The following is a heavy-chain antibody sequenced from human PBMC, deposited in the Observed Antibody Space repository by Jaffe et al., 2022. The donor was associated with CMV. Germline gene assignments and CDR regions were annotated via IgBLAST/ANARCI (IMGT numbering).Heavy chain of an antibody. CDR1: GFTFSSYW. D-gene: IGHD3-10*01. CDR2: IKQDGSEK. Sequence: EVQLVESGGGLVQPGGSLRLSCAASGFTFSSYWMSWVRQAPGKGLEWVANIKQDGSEKYYVDSVKGRFTISRDNAKNSLYLQMNSLRAEDTAVYYCARPQRYYGSGSNDYWGQGTLVTVSS. V-gene: IGHV3-7*03. J-gene: IGHJ4*02. CDR3: ARPQRYYGSGSNDY.